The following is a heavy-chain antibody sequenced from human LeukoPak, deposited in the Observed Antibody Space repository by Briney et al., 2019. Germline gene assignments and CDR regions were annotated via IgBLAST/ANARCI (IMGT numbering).Heavy chain of an antibody. J-gene: IGHJ4*02. V-gene: IGHV1-46*01. CDR3: ARDHGPPRGSLGY. D-gene: IGHD3-3*01. Sequence: ASVKVSCKASGDTFTSYYMHWVRQAPGQGLEWMGIINPSGGSTSYARKFQGRVTMTRDTSTSTVYMELSSLRSEDTAVYYCARDHGPPRGSLGYWGQGTLVTVSS. CDR1: GDTFTSYY. CDR2: INPSGGST.